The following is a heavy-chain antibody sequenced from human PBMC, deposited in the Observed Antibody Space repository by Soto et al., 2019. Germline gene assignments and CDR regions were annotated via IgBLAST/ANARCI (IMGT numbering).Heavy chain of an antibody. Sequence: SVKVSCKASGGTFSSYAISWVRQAPGQGLEWMGGIIPIFGTANYAQKFQGRVTTTADESTSTAYMELSSLRSEDTAVYYCATWSSGYDFYYGMDVWGQGTTVTVSS. V-gene: IGHV1-69*13. D-gene: IGHD5-12*01. J-gene: IGHJ6*02. CDR1: GGTFSSYA. CDR2: IIPIFGTA. CDR3: ATWSSGYDFYYGMDV.